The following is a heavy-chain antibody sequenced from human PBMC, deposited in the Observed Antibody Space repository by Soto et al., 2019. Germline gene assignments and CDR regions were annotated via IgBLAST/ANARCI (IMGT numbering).Heavy chain of an antibody. V-gene: IGHV3-23*01. J-gene: IGHJ6*03. D-gene: IGHD3-9*01. Sequence: GGSLRLSCAASGFTFSSYAMSWVRQAPGKGLEWVSAISGSGGSTYYADSVKGRFTISRDNSKNTLYLQMNSLRAEDTAVYYCAKRGSNYDILTGYRFYYYYMDVWGKGTTVTVSS. CDR3: AKRGSNYDILTGYRFYYYYMDV. CDR1: GFTFSSYA. CDR2: ISGSGGST.